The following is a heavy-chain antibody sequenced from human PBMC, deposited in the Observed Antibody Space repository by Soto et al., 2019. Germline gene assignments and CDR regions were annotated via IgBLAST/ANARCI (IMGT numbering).Heavy chain of an antibody. D-gene: IGHD6-19*01. V-gene: IGHV3-21*01. CDR3: ARARKAVANNWFDP. Sequence: EVQLVESGGGLVKPGGSLRLSCAASGFTFSSYSMNWVRQAPGKGLEWVSSISSSSSYIYYADSVKGRFTISRDNAKNSLYLQMNSLRAEDTAVYYCARARKAVANNWFDPWGQGTLVTVSS. CDR1: GFTFSSYS. CDR2: ISSSSSYI. J-gene: IGHJ5*02.